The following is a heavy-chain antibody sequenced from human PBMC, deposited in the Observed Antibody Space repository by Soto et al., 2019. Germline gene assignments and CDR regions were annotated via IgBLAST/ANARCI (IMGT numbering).Heavy chain of an antibody. D-gene: IGHD6-19*01. CDR1: GYTFTSYD. CDR2: MNPNSGNT. J-gene: IGHJ3*02. CDR3: AVGRQWLFRGAFDI. Sequence: ASGKVSCKASGYTFTSYDINWVRQATGQGLEWMGWMNPNSGNTGYAQKFQGRVTMTRNTSISTAYMELSSLRSEDTAVYYCAVGRQWLFRGAFDIWGQGTMVTVSS. V-gene: IGHV1-8*01.